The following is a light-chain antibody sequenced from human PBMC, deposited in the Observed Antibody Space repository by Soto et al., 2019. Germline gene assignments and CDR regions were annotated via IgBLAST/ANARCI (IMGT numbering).Light chain of an antibody. CDR3: QSYGSGIQGV. Sequence: NFMLTQPHSVSESPGKTVTISCTRSSGNIASNYVQWYQQRPGSAPTTVIYEDNLRPSGVPDRFSGSIDRSSNSASLTISGLKTEDEADYFCQSYGSGIQGVFGGGTKXXVL. J-gene: IGLJ3*02. V-gene: IGLV6-57*04. CDR1: SGNIASNY. CDR2: EDN.